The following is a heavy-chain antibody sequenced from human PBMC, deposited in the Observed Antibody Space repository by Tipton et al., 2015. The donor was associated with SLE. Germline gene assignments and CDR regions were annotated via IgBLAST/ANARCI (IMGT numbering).Heavy chain of an antibody. Sequence: SLRLSCVASGFNFGAYWMHWVRTAPGKGLVWISRTNQDGAIRSYEDSVKGRFIISRDNSKSTLYLQMNNVRVEDTALYYCTRGIDPGSSRISDYWGQGTMVSVSS. CDR1: GFNFGAYW. D-gene: IGHD2-15*01. J-gene: IGHJ4*02. CDR2: TNQDGAIR. V-gene: IGHV3-74*01. CDR3: TRGIDPGSSRISDY.